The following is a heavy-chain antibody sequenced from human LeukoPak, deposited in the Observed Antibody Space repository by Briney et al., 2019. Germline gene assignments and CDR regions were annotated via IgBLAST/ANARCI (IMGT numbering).Heavy chain of an antibody. V-gene: IGHV4-61*02. J-gene: IGHJ5*02. CDR3: ARELVSDYGGYSP. CDR1: GGSMRSDSSF. Sequence: PSETLSLTCSVSGGSMRSDSSFWSWIRQPAGKGLEWIGRIYATGNTNYNPSLERRVTISVDKSKKQFSLELTSVTAADTAVYYCARELVSDYGGYSPWGQGTLVTVSS. CDR2: IYATGNT. D-gene: IGHD4-23*01.